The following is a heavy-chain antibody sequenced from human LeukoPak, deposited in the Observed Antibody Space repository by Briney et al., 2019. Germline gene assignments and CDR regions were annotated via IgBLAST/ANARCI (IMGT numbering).Heavy chain of an antibody. D-gene: IGHD6-13*01. CDR2: LKQDGSEK. CDR3: ARLSRAEAAHDY. Sequence: GGSLRLSCAVSGFTFSSYWMSWVRQAPGKGREWVANLKQDGSEKYYVDSVKGRFTISRDNAKNSLYLQMNSLRAEDTAVYYCARLSRAEAAHDYWGEGTLVTVSS. V-gene: IGHV3-7*03. J-gene: IGHJ4*02. CDR1: GFTFSSYW.